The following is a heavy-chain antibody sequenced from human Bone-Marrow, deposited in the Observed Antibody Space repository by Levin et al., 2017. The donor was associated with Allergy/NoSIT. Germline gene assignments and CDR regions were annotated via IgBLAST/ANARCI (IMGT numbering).Heavy chain of an antibody. CDR3: ASQGSSTSGIDP. Sequence: LGESLKISCAASGFTFSSYWMSWVRQAPGKGLEWVANIKQDGSEKYYVDSVKGRFTISRDNAKNSLYLQMNSLRAEDTAVYYCASQGSSTSGIDPWGQGTLVTVSS. J-gene: IGHJ5*02. CDR2: IKQDGSEK. D-gene: IGHD2-2*01. V-gene: IGHV3-7*01. CDR1: GFTFSSYW.